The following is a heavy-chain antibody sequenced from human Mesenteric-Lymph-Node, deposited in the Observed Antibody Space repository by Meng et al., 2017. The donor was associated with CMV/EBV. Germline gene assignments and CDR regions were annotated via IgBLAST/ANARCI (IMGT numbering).Heavy chain of an antibody. Sequence: ASVKVSCKASGYTFTGYYMHWVRQAPGQGLEWMGWINPNSGGTNYAQKFQGRVTITRNTSISTAYMELSSLRSGDTAVYYCASSWRSTLYGMDVWGQGTTVTVSS. CDR3: ASSWRSTLYGMDV. D-gene: IGHD2-2*01. CDR2: INPNSGGT. J-gene: IGHJ6*02. V-gene: IGHV1-2*02. CDR1: GYTFTGYY.